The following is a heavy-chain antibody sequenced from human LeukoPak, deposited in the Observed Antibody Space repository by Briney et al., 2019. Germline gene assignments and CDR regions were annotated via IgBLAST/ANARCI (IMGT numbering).Heavy chain of an antibody. Sequence: GGSLRLSCAASGLTFSSYWMIWVRQAPGKGLESVANINQDGSQKYYVDSVKGRFTISRDNAKNSLYLQMNSLRAEDTAVYYCASHSGYYFYFDYWGQGTLVTVSS. J-gene: IGHJ4*02. CDR3: ASHSGYYFYFDY. CDR1: GLTFSSYW. CDR2: INQDGSQK. V-gene: IGHV3-7*01. D-gene: IGHD3-22*01.